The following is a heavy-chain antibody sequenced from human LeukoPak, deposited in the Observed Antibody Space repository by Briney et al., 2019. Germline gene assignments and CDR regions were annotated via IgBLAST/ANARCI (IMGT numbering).Heavy chain of an antibody. Sequence: GGSLRLSCAASGFTFSSYAMSWVRQAPGKGLEWVSAISGSGGSTYYADSVKGRFIISRDNSKNTLYLQMNSLRAEDTAVYYCAKDLRGIAVAGTLIVYWGQGTLVTVSS. V-gene: IGHV3-23*01. D-gene: IGHD6-19*01. CDR1: GFTFSSYA. CDR3: AKDLRGIAVAGTLIVY. J-gene: IGHJ4*02. CDR2: ISGSGGST.